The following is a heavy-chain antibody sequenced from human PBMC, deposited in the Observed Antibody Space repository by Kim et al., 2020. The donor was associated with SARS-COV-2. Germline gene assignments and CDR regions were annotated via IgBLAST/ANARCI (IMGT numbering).Heavy chain of an antibody. CDR2: MNPNSGNT. Sequence: ASVKVSCKASGYTFTSYDINWVRQATGQGLEWMGWMNPNSGNTGYAQKFQGRVTMTRNTSISTAYMELSSLRSEDTAVYYCARGRGVGYSSSWYLSYYYYGMDVWGQGTTVTVSS. D-gene: IGHD6-13*01. V-gene: IGHV1-8*01. CDR1: GYTFTSYD. CDR3: ARGRGVGYSSSWYLSYYYYGMDV. J-gene: IGHJ6*02.